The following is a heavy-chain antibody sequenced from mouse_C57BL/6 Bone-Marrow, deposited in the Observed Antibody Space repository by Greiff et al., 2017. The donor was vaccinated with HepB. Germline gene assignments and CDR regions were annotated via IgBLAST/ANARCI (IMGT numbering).Heavy chain of an antibody. D-gene: IGHD1-1*01. CDR3: ASYYYGSAPYFDV. J-gene: IGHJ1*03. V-gene: IGHV1-31*01. Sequence: VQLQQSGAELVKPGASVKISCKASGYSFTGYYMHWVKQSHGNILDWIGYIYPYNGVSSYNQKFKGKATLTVDKSSSTAYMELRSLTSEDSAVYYCASYYYGSAPYFDVWGTGTTVTVSS. CDR2: IYPYNGVS. CDR1: GYSFTGYY.